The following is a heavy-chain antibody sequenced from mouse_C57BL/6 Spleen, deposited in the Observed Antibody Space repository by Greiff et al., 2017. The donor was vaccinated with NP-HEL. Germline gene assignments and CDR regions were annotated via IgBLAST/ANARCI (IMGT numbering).Heavy chain of an antibody. CDR3: ARRGVLYYFDY. CDR1: GYAFSSYW. Sequence: QVHVKQSGAELVKPGASVKISCKASGYAFSSYWMNWVKQRPGKGLEWIGQIYPGDGDTNYNGKFKGKATLTADKSSSTAYMQLSSLTSEDSAVYFCARRGVLYYFDYWGQGTTLTVSS. CDR2: IYPGDGDT. V-gene: IGHV1-80*01. D-gene: IGHD2-14*01. J-gene: IGHJ2*01.